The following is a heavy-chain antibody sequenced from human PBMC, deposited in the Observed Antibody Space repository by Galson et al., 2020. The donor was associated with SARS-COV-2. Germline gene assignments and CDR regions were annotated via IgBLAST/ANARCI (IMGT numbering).Heavy chain of an antibody. CDR2: ISGSGAST. Sequence: GESLKISCAASGFTFSSYAMRWVRQAPGKGLEWVSAISGSGASTYYADSVKGRFTVSRDNSNNTLFLQMNSLRAEDTAVYYCGKDPYDSSGYYSDYWGQGTLVTVSS. CDR3: GKDPYDSSGYYSDY. V-gene: IGHV3-23*01. J-gene: IGHJ4*02. CDR1: GFTFSSYA. D-gene: IGHD3-22*01.